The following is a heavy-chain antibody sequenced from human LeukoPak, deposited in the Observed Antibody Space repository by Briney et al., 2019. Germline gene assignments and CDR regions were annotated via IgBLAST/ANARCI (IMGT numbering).Heavy chain of an antibody. D-gene: IGHD3-10*01. J-gene: IGHJ4*02. CDR3: ARDLLVRGVIYDY. Sequence: ASVKVSCKASGGTFSSYAISGVRQAPGQGLEWMGRIIPILGIANYAQKFQGRVTITADKSTSTAYMELSSLRSEDTAVYYCARDLLVRGVIYDYWGQGTLVTVSS. V-gene: IGHV1-69*04. CDR1: GGTFSSYA. CDR2: IIPILGIA.